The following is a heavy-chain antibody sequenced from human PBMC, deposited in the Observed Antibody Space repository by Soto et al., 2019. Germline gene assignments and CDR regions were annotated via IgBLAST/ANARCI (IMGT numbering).Heavy chain of an antibody. Sequence: EVQLLESGGGVVQPGGSLRLSCVASGFNFKKFAMAWVRQAAGEGLEWVSGISCCGGSASYADSVKGRFSIARDDSKNTVSLQLNSLRAEYTAQYYCAKADGQQWLIPHLDNWGQGTLVTVS. J-gene: IGHJ4*02. D-gene: IGHD6-19*01. CDR3: AKADGQQWLIPHLDN. CDR2: ISCCGGSA. V-gene: IGHV3-23*01. CDR1: GFNFKKFA.